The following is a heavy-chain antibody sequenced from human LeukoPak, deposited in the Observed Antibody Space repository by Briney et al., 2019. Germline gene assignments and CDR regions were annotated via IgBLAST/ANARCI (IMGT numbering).Heavy chain of an antibody. CDR1: GFTVGSNY. CDR3: ARTTDGTTSGTGFDY. CDR2: IYGYNTT. Sequence: GGSLRLSCAASGFTVGSNYMSWVRQAPGKGLEWVSVIYGYNTTYYADSVTGRFTISRDNSKSTLYLQTNSLRAEDTAVYYCARTTDGTTSGTGFDYWGQGTLVTVSS. D-gene: IGHD1/OR15-1a*01. V-gene: IGHV3-53*01. J-gene: IGHJ4*02.